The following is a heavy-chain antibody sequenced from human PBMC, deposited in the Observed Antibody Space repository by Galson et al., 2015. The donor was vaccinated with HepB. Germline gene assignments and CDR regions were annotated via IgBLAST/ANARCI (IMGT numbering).Heavy chain of an antibody. Sequence: SLRLSCAASGFTFSSYGMHWVRQAPGKGLEWVAVISYDGSNKYYADSVKGRFTISRDSSKNTLYLQMNSLRAEDTAVYYCAKEVDSSGYYPYFDYWGQGTLVTVSS. CDR1: GFTFSSYG. CDR3: AKEVDSSGYYPYFDY. D-gene: IGHD3-22*01. J-gene: IGHJ4*02. V-gene: IGHV3-30*18. CDR2: ISYDGSNK.